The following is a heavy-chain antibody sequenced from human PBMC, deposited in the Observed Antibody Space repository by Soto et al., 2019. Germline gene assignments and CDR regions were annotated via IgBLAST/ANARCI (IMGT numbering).Heavy chain of an antibody. CDR1: GGTFSSYA. CDR3: ARVLGLRFQAGYGMDV. Sequence: QVQLVQSGAEVQKPGSSVKVSCKASGGTFSSYAISWVRQAPGQGLEWMGGIIPIFGTANYAQKFQGRVTITADESTSTAYMELSSLRSEDTAVYYCARVLGLRFQAGYGMDVWGQGTTVTVSS. J-gene: IGHJ6*02. V-gene: IGHV1-69*01. CDR2: IIPIFGTA. D-gene: IGHD3-3*01.